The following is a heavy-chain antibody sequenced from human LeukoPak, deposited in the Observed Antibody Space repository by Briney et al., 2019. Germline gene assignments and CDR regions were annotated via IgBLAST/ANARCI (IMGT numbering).Heavy chain of an antibody. CDR1: GFTFDDYA. D-gene: IGHD1-26*01. CDR3: AEFSGSQGLGP. CDR2: ISWNSGSI. J-gene: IGHJ5*02. V-gene: IGHV3-9*01. Sequence: GGSLRLSCAASGFTFDDYAMHWVRQALGKGLEWVSGISWNSGSIGYADSVKGRFTISRDNAKNSLYLQMNSLRAEDTALYYCAEFSGSQGLGPWGQGTLVTVSS.